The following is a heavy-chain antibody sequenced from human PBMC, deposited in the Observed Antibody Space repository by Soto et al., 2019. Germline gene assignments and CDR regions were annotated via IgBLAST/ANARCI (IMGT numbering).Heavy chain of an antibody. V-gene: IGHV4-31*01. CDR1: GGSISSGGYY. Sequence: QVQLQESGPGLVKPSQTLSLTCTVSGGSISSGGYYWSWIRQHPGKGLEWIGYIYYSGSTYYNPSLKGLFTISVETSNNQFSLKLSSVTAAVTAVYYCARDDREGLWYGGYVGSEAFDILVQGTMVTVSS. J-gene: IGHJ3*02. CDR2: IYYSGST. CDR3: ARDDREGLWYGGYVGSEAFDI. D-gene: IGHD5-12*01.